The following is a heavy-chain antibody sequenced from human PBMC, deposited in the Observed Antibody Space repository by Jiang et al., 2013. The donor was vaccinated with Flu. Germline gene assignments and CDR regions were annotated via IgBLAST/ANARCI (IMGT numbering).Heavy chain of an antibody. Sequence: GLVKPSETLSLTCTVSGGSISSSYWSWIRQPPGKGLEWIGYIYYSGTTNYNPSLKSRVTISVDTSKNQFSLKLSSVTAADTAVYYCARDAAGGYNWFDPWGQGTLVTVSS. CDR1: GGSISSSY. V-gene: IGHV4-59*01. D-gene: IGHD2-15*01. CDR3: ARDAAGGYNWFDP. CDR2: IYYSGTT. J-gene: IGHJ5*02.